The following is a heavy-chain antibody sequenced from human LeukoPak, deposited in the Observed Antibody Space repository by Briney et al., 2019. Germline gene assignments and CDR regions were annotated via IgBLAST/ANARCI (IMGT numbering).Heavy chain of an antibody. Sequence: GGSLRLSCAASGFTFSSYGMHWVRQAPGKGLEWVAVISYDGSNKYCADSVKGRFTISRDNSKNTLYLQMNSLRAEDTAVYYCAKAPRGGGSSWLDYWGQGTLVTVSS. V-gene: IGHV3-30*18. CDR1: GFTFSSYG. CDR2: ISYDGSNK. CDR3: AKAPRGGGSSWLDY. J-gene: IGHJ4*02. D-gene: IGHD6-13*01.